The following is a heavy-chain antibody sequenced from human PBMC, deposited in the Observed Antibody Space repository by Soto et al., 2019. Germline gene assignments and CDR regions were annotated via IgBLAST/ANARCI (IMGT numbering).Heavy chain of an antibody. CDR3: ARGGIQLSYAFDY. CDR2: IYTSEST. J-gene: IGHJ4*02. Sequence: TSETLSLTCRVSGTSVSNYYWSWIRQPAGKGLEHIGRIYTSESTSYNPSLKSRVTMSMDTSQTQIYLNLTSVTAADTAVYYCARGGIQLSYAFDYWGQGIQVTSPQ. D-gene: IGHD5-18*01. CDR1: GTSVSNYY. V-gene: IGHV4-4*07.